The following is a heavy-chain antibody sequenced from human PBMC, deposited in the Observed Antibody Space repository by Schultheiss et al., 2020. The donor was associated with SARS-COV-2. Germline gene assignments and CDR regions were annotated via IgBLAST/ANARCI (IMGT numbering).Heavy chain of an antibody. J-gene: IGHJ5*02. CDR3: ARGPPLFDP. CDR2: ISSSSSTI. Sequence: GGSLRLSCAASGFTFSSYTMNWVRQAPGKGLEWVSYISSSSSTIYYADSVRGRFTISRDNAKNSLFLQMNSLRDDDTAVYYCARGPPLFDPWGQGTLVTVSS. CDR1: GFTFSSYT. V-gene: IGHV3-48*02.